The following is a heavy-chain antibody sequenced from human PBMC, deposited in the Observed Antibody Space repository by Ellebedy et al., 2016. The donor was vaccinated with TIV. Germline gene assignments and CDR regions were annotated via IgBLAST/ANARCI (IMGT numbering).Heavy chain of an antibody. Sequence: AASVKVSCKASGYTFTSYFMYWVRQAPGQGLEWMGTINPSVGHTTYAQKPQGRVTMTRDTSTSTVYMELHSLRSEDTAVYYCARGGGYNWNDAYHFDYWGQGTLVAVSS. D-gene: IGHD1-20*01. V-gene: IGHV1-46*01. J-gene: IGHJ4*02. CDR3: ARGGGYNWNDAYHFDY. CDR1: GYTFTSYF. CDR2: INPSVGHT.